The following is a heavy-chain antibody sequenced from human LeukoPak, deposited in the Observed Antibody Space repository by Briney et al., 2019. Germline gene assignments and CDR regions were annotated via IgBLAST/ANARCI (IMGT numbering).Heavy chain of an antibody. CDR2: ISYSGST. V-gene: IGHV4-59*08. D-gene: IGHD5-18*01. CDR1: GGSISRHY. CDR3: ARHVGPGYSYGFDN. J-gene: IGHJ4*02. Sequence: PSETLSLTCTVSGGSISRHYWSWIRQAPGKGLEWIGYISYSGSTNYNPSLKSRVTISVDTFKNQFSLKLSSVTAADTAVFYCARHVGPGYSYGFDNWGQGTLVTVSS.